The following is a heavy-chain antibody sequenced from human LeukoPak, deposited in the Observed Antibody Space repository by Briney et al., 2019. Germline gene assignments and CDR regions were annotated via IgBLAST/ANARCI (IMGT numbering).Heavy chain of an antibody. CDR3: ARDNSVGETAWWFDP. D-gene: IGHD1-26*01. CDR1: GYSFTSYY. CDR2: INPSGSSA. Sequence: ASVRVSCKASGYSFTSYYMHWVRQAPGQGLEWMGFINPSGSSAAYAQKFQGRLTMTRDMFTSTDYMELTSLTSDDTAVYYCARDNSVGETAWWFDPWGQGTLVTVSS. V-gene: IGHV1-46*01. J-gene: IGHJ5*02.